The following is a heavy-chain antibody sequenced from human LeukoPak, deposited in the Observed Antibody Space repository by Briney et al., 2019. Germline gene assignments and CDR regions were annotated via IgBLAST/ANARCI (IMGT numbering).Heavy chain of an antibody. Sequence: ASVKVSCKASGGTFSSYDINWVRQATGQGLEWMGWMNPNSGNTGYAQKFQGRVTITRNTSISTAYMELSSLRSEDTAVYYCARGGQWEWELSEPNWFDPWGQGTLVTVSS. V-gene: IGHV1-8*03. CDR1: GGTFSSYD. D-gene: IGHD1-26*01. CDR3: ARGGQWEWELSEPNWFDP. J-gene: IGHJ5*02. CDR2: MNPNSGNT.